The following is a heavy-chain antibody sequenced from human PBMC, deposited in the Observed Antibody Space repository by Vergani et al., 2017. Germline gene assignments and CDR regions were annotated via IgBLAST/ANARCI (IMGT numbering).Heavy chain of an antibody. V-gene: IGHV3-15*01. Sequence: EVQLLESGGGLVQPGGSLRLSCAASGFTFSSYAMSWVRQAPGKGLEWVGRIKSKTDGGTTDYAAPVKGRFTISRDDSKNTLYLQMNSLKTEDTAVYYCNAGSGSYYGDGNYYYGMDVWGQGTTVTVSS. CDR3: NAGSGSYYGDGNYYYGMDV. CDR1: GFTFSSYA. J-gene: IGHJ6*02. CDR2: IKSKTDGGTT. D-gene: IGHD1-26*01.